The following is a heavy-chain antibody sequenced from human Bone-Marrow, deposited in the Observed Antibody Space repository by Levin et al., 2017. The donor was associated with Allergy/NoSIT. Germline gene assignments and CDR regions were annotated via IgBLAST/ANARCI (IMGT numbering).Heavy chain of an antibody. Sequence: PGESLKISCSASGFSFPSYAMGWVRQAPGKGLEWVSAISGTGAGSFYADSVKGRFTISRDNWKNTNYLQLNSLRADDTAIYYCAKSHGDYVYYFDSWGLGTLVTVSS. V-gene: IGHV3-23*01. D-gene: IGHD4-17*01. J-gene: IGHJ4*02. CDR2: ISGTGAGS. CDR3: AKSHGDYVYYFDS. CDR1: GFSFPSYA.